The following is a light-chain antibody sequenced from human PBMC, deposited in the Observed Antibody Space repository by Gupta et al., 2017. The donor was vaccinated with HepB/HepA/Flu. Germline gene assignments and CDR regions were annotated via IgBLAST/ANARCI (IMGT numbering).Light chain of an antibody. Sequence: DIQMTQSPSTLSASVGDRVTITCRASQSISSWLAWYQQKPGKAPKLLIYKASSLESGVPSRFSGIGSGTEFTLTISRLQPYDFATYYCQQYNSSWTFGQGTKVEI. CDR2: KAS. CDR1: QSISSW. V-gene: IGKV1-5*03. J-gene: IGKJ1*01. CDR3: QQYNSSWT.